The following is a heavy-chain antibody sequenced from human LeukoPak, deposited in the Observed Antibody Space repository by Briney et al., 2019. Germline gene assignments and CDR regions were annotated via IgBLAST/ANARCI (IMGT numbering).Heavy chain of an antibody. D-gene: IGHD3-22*01. V-gene: IGHV1-69*05. CDR2: IIPIFGTA. Sequence: GSSVKVSCKASGGTFSSYAISWVRQAPGQGLEWMGGIIPIFGTANYAQKFQGRVTITTDESTSPAYMELSSLRSEDTAVYYCASNYDSSGYYGYWGQGTLVTVSS. CDR1: GGTFSSYA. CDR3: ASNYDSSGYYGY. J-gene: IGHJ4*02.